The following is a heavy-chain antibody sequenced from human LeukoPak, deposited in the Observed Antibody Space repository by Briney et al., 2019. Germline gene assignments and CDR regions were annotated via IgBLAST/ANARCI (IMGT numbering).Heavy chain of an antibody. V-gene: IGHV4-59*01. D-gene: IGHD5-18*01. CDR3: ARDKAHTYGYYFDP. Sequence: PSETLSLTCSVSGGAISTYYWNWIRQSPGQGLEWIGHISYGTTDYNPSLKSRVTISADTSKNQTSLTLTSVTADDTAVYYCARDKAHTYGYYFDPWGQGTQVLVSS. CDR1: GGAISTYY. J-gene: IGHJ4*02. CDR2: ISYGTT.